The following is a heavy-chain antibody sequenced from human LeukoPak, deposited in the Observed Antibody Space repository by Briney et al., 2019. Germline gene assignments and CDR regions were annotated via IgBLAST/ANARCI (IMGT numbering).Heavy chain of an antibody. Sequence: SETLSLTCTVSGGSISSYYWTWIRQPPGKGLEWIGYMFYSGSTNYNPSLKSRVTISVDTSKNQFSLKLSSVTAADTSVYYCARLHYGGNYGYYYYYMDVWGKGTTVTISS. J-gene: IGHJ6*03. CDR3: ARLHYGGNYGYYYYYMDV. CDR2: MFYSGST. V-gene: IGHV4-59*08. CDR1: GGSISSYY. D-gene: IGHD4-23*01.